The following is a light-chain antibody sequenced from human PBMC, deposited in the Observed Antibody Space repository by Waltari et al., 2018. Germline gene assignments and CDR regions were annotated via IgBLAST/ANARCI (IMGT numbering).Light chain of an antibody. Sequence: SSELTQDPAVSVALGQTVRITCQGDSPRYYYANWYRQKPGQAPLLVMYGKNNRPSGIPDRFSGSDSGDTASLTITGAQAEDEADYYCNSRDSNGNPFVFGPATKVTVL. CDR1: SPRYYY. J-gene: IGLJ1*01. CDR2: GKN. V-gene: IGLV3-19*01. CDR3: NSRDSNGNPFV.